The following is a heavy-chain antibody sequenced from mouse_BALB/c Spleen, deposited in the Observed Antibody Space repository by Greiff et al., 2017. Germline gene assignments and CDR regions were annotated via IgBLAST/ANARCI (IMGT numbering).Heavy chain of an antibody. CDR2: IWAGGST. V-gene: IGHV2-9*02. CDR3: ARVPSRGYFDV. J-gene: IGHJ1*01. Sequence: VKLMESGPGLVAPSQSLSITCTVSGFSLTSYGVHWVRQPPGKGLEWLGVIWAGGSTNYNSALMSRLSISKDNSKSQVFLKMNSLQTEDTAMYYCARVPSRGYFDVWGAGTTVTVSS. CDR1: GFSLTSYG.